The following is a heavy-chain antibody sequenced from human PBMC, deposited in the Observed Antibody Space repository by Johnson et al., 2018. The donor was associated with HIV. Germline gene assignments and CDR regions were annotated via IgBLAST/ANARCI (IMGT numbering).Heavy chain of an antibody. D-gene: IGHD3-22*01. Sequence: QVQLVESGGGLVKPGGSLRLSCAASGFTFSNAWMNWVRQAPGKGLEWVAIISYDGSNKYYADSVKGRFTISRDNSKDTLYLQMNSLRAEDTAVYYCARDPSYDMAHTDGFDIWGQGTMVTVSS. CDR2: ISYDGSNK. J-gene: IGHJ3*02. CDR1: GFTFSNAW. CDR3: ARDPSYDMAHTDGFDI. V-gene: IGHV3-30-3*01.